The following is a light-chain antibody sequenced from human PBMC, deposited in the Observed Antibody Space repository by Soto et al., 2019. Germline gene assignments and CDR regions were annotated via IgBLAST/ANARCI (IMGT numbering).Light chain of an antibody. CDR2: EVS. CDR1: SSDVGSYNL. V-gene: IGLV2-23*02. Sequence: QSVLTQPASVSGSPGQSITISCTGTSSDVGSYNLVSWYQQHPGKAPKLMIYEVSKRPSGVSNRFSGSKSGNTASLTISGLQAEDVSDYYCCSYAGSSTPYVFGTGTNVTVL. CDR3: CSYAGSSTPYV. J-gene: IGLJ1*01.